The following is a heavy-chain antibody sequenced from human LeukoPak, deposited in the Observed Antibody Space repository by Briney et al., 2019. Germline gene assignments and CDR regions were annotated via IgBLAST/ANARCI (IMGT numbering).Heavy chain of an antibody. V-gene: IGHV1-69*13. D-gene: IGHD2-2*02. CDR2: IIPIFGTA. J-gene: IGHJ4*02. CDR3: ARMRYCSSTSCYNWNYYD. CDR1: GGTFSSYA. Sequence: SVKVSCKASGGTFSSYAISWVRQSPGQGLEWMGGIIPIFGTANYAQKFQGRVTITADESTSTAYMELSSLRSEDTAVYYCARMRYCSSTSCYNWNYYDWGQGTLITVSS.